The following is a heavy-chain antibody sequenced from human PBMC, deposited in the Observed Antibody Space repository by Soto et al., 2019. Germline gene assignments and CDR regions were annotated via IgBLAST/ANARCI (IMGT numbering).Heavy chain of an antibody. CDR1: GGSISSGGYY. V-gene: IGHV4-31*03. D-gene: IGHD2-15*01. CDR3: ARTVVAAASSYYYYYMDV. J-gene: IGHJ6*03. CDR2: IYYSGST. Sequence: LSLTCTVSGGSISSGGYYWSWIRQHPGKGLEWIGYIYYSGSTYYNPSLKSRVTISVDTSKNQFSLKLSSVTAADTAVYYCARTVVAAASSYYYYYMDVWGKGSTVTVSS.